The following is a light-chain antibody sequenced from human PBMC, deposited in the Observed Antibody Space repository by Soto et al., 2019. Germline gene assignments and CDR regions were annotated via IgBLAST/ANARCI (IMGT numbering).Light chain of an antibody. J-gene: IGKJ2*01. CDR3: QQHNDYTAVT. Sequence: DIQMTQSPSTLSASVGDRVTITCRASQTISSSLAWYQFRPRKAPKLLIFDATTLQTGVPSRFSGSGFGTEFPLTITGLQPYDFATYYCQQHNDYTAVTFGQGTKLEIK. CDR1: QTISSS. CDR2: DAT. V-gene: IGKV1-5*01.